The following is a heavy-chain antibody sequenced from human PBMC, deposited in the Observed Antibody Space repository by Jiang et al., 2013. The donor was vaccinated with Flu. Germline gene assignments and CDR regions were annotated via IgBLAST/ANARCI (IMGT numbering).Heavy chain of an antibody. V-gene: IGHV4-39*01. Sequence: GSISSSNYFWGWIRQPPGRGLEWIGNIYYSGTTYYNPSLKSRATQSVDTSKNQFSLKLRSVTAADTGVYYCARRPRYSSGLFDFWGQGTLVTASS. CDR2: IYYSGTT. CDR3: ARRPRYSSGLFDF. CDR1: GSISSSNYF. D-gene: IGHD6-19*01. J-gene: IGHJ4*02.